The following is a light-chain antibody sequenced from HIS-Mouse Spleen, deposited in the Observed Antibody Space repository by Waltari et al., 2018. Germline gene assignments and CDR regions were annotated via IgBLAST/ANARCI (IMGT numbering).Light chain of an antibody. CDR2: QDS. Sequence: SYELTQPPSVSVSPGQTASITCSGDKLGDKYACWYQQKPGQSPVLGIYQDSKRPSGIPVRFSGSNSGNTATLTISGTQAMDEADYYCQAWDSSTAVFGGGTKLTVL. J-gene: IGLJ2*01. CDR3: QAWDSSTAV. V-gene: IGLV3-1*01. CDR1: KLGDKY.